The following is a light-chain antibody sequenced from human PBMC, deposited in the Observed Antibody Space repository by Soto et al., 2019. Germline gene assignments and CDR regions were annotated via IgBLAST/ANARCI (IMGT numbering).Light chain of an antibody. Sequence: QSVLTQPPSVSGAPGQRVTISCTGSSSNIGAGYDVQWYQQLPGTAPKLLIYGNNNRPSGVPDRFSGSKSGTSASLAITGLQAEDEADYYCQSFDSSLSGWVFGGGTKVTVL. CDR2: GNN. CDR3: QSFDSSLSGWV. J-gene: IGLJ3*02. CDR1: SSNIGAGYD. V-gene: IGLV1-40*01.